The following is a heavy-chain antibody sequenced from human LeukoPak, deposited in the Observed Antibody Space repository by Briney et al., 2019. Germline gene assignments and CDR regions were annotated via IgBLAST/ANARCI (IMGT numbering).Heavy chain of an antibody. J-gene: IGHJ4*02. CDR2: INHSGST. Sequence: SWIRQPPGKGLEXIGEINHSGSTNYNPSLKSRVTISVDTSKNQFSLKLSSVTAADTAVYYCAARVTTEYYFDYWGQGTLVTVSS. D-gene: IGHD4-17*01. CDR3: AARVTTEYYFDY. V-gene: IGHV4-34*01.